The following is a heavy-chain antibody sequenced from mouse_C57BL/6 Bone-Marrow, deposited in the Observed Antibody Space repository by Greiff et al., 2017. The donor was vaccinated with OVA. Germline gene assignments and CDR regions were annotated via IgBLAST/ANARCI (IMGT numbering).Heavy chain of an antibody. CDR2: IRSKSNNYAT. V-gene: IGHV10-1*01. CDR3: VRGFYSNYDYYAMDY. D-gene: IGHD2-5*01. J-gene: IGHJ4*01. Sequence: EVQLQQSGGGLVQPKGSLKLSCAASGFSFNTYAMNWVRQAPGKGLEWVARIRSKSNNYATYYADSVKDRFTISRDDSESMLYLQMNNLKTEDTAMYYCVRGFYSNYDYYAMDYWGQGTSVTVSS. CDR1: GFSFNTYA.